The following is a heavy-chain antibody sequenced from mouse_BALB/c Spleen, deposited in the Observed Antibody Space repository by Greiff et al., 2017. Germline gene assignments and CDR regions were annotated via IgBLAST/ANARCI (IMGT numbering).Heavy chain of an antibody. J-gene: IGHJ4*01. Sequence: EVKLMESGGGLVKPGGSLKLSCAASGFTFSSYAMSWVRQTPEKRLEWVASISSGGSTYYPDSVKGRFTISRDNARNILYLQMSSLRSEDTAMYYCARYDYDVAMGYWGQGASVTVSS. D-gene: IGHD2-4*01. V-gene: IGHV5-6-5*01. CDR2: ISSGGST. CDR3: ARYDYDVAMGY. CDR1: GFTFSSYA.